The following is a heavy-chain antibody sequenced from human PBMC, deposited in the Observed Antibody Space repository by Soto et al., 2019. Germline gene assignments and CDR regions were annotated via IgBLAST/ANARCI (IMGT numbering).Heavy chain of an antibody. Sequence: SETLSLTCAVSGGSISSGGYSWSWIRQPPGKGLEWIGYIYHSGSTYYNPSLKSRVTISVDRSKNQFSLKLSSVTAADTAVYYCARETYMSGSYSDAFDIWGQGTMVTVSS. CDR3: ARETYMSGSYSDAFDI. CDR1: GGSISSGGYS. CDR2: IYHSGST. V-gene: IGHV4-30-2*01. D-gene: IGHD1-26*01. J-gene: IGHJ3*02.